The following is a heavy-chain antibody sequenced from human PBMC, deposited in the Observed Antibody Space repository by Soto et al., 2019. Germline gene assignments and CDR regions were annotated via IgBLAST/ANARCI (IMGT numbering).Heavy chain of an antibody. J-gene: IGHJ6*02. CDR3: ARPLSGDYISPPLYGMDV. CDR2: IIPSFGTA. V-gene: IGHV1-69*01. CDR1: GGTFSSYA. Sequence: QVQLVQSGAEVKKPGSSVKVSCKASGGTFSSYAISWVRQAPGQGLEWMGGIIPSFGTANYAQKFQGRVTITADESTRTAYMERSSLRSEDTAVYYCARPLSGDYISPPLYGMDVWGQGTTVIVSS. D-gene: IGHD4-17*01.